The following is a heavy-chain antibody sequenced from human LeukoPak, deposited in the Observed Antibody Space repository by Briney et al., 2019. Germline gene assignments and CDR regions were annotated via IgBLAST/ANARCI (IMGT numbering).Heavy chain of an antibody. V-gene: IGHV4-34*01. D-gene: IGHD2-21*02. CDR3: ARGTYCGGDCYRSDAFDI. CDR2: INHSGST. Sequence: SETLSLTCAVYGRSFSGYYWSWIRQPPGKGLEWIGEINHSGSTNYNPSLKSRVTISVDTSKNQFSLKLSSVTAADTAVYYCARGTYCGGDCYRSDAFDIWGQGTMVTVS. J-gene: IGHJ3*02. CDR1: GRSFSGYY.